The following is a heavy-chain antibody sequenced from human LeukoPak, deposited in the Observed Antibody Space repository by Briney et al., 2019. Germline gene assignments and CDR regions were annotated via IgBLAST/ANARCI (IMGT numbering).Heavy chain of an antibody. V-gene: IGHV3-21*01. CDR2: ISNSSSYI. CDR1: GFTFSSYS. J-gene: IGHJ5*02. Sequence: GGSLRLSCAASGFTFSSYSMNWVRQAPGKGLEWVSSISNSSSYIYYADSVKGRFTISRDNAKNSLYLQMNSLRAEDTAVYYCASSYSGSYYGSWGQKTLGTVSS. CDR3: ASSYSGSYYGS. D-gene: IGHD1-26*01.